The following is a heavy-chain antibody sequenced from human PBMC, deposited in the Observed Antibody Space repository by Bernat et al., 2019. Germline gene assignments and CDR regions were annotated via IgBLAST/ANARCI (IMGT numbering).Heavy chain of an antibody. D-gene: IGHD3-10*01. CDR3: ARDQRITMVRGHLPPYYYGMDV. Sequence: EVQLVESGGGLVQPGGSLRLSCAASGFTFSSYWMHWVRQAPGKGLVWVSRISSVGSSTSYADSVKGRFTISRDNAKNTLFLQMNSLRAEDTAVYYCARDQRITMVRGHLPPYYYGMDVWGQGTTVTVSS. CDR2: ISSVGSST. J-gene: IGHJ6*02. V-gene: IGHV3-74*01. CDR1: GFTFSSYW.